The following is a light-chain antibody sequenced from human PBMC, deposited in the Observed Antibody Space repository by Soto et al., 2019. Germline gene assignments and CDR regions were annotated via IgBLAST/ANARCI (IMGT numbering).Light chain of an antibody. Sequence: DIQMTQSPSSLSASLGDRVTITCRASQSINRFLNWYQQKPGKAPKLLIYSASDLESGVPSRFSGSGFGTEFTLTITSLQPDDFATYYCQQYNSYSTFGPATFGQGTKVDIK. CDR3: QQYNSYSTFGPAT. J-gene: IGKJ1*01. CDR1: QSINRF. V-gene: IGKV1-5*03. CDR2: SAS.